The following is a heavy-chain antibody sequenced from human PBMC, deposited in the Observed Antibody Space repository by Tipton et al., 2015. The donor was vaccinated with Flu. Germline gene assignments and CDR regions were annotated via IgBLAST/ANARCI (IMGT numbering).Heavy chain of an antibody. V-gene: IGHV1-69*01. D-gene: IGHD5-18*01. CDR2: IIPIFGTA. Sequence: QLVQSEPEVKKPGSSVKVSCKASGGTFSSYAISWVRQAPRQGLEWMGGIIPIFGTANYAQKFQGRVTITADESTSTAYMELSSLRSEDTAVYYCARDLGSYGLYYWGQGTLVTVSS. J-gene: IGHJ4*02. CDR3: ARDLGSYGLYY. CDR1: GGTFSSYA.